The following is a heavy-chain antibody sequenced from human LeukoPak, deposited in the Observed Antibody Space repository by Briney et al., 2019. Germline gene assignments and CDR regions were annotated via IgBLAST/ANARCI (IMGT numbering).Heavy chain of an antibody. CDR2: LNPSGGST. D-gene: IGHD3-10*01. Sequence: GASVTVSCQASGYTFTSYYMRWVRQAPGQGLAWMGILNPSGGSTSYAQKFQGRVTMTRDTSTSTVYMELSSLRSEDTAVYYCARDSMVRGVIIPTGYYGMDVWGKGTTVTVSS. J-gene: IGHJ6*04. V-gene: IGHV1-46*01. CDR3: ARDSMVRGVIIPTGYYGMDV. CDR1: GYTFTSYY.